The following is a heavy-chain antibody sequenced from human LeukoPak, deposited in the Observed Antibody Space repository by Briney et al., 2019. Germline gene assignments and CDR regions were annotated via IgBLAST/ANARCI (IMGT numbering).Heavy chain of an antibody. CDR2: IYHSGST. V-gene: IGHV4-38-2*01. CDR1: GYSISSGYY. Sequence: SETLSLTCAVSGYSISSGYYWGWIRQPPGKGLEWIGSIYHSGSTYYNPSLKSRVTISVDTSKNQFSLKLSSVTAADTAVYYCARGLRPYYYDSSGYYCVGNYFDYWGQGTLVTVSS. D-gene: IGHD3-22*01. CDR3: ARGLRPYYYDSSGYYCVGNYFDY. J-gene: IGHJ4*02.